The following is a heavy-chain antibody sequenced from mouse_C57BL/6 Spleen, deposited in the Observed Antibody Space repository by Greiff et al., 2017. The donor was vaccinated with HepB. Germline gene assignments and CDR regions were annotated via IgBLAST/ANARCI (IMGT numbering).Heavy chain of an antibody. Sequence: VQLQQPGAELVRPGSSVKLSCKASGYTFTSYWMHWVKQRPIKGLEWIGNIDPSDIETHYNHKFKDKATLTVDKSSSTAYMQLSSLTSEDSAVYYCARDSYGSSSDYWGQGTTLTVSS. CDR3: ARDSYGSSSDY. CDR1: GYTFTSYW. CDR2: IDPSDIET. V-gene: IGHV1-52*01. J-gene: IGHJ2*01. D-gene: IGHD1-1*01.